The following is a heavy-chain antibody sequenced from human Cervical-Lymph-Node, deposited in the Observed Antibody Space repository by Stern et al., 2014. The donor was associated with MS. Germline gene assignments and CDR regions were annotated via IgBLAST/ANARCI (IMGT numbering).Heavy chain of an antibody. D-gene: IGHD2/OR15-2a*01. Sequence: VQLVESGGGVVQPGRSLRLSCAASGFTFSSYGMHWVRQAPGKGLEWVAVIWYDGSNKYYADSVKGRFTISRDNSKNTLYLQMNSLRAEDTAVYYCAREGDYFDAFDIWGQGTMVTVSS. CDR1: GFTFSSYG. CDR2: IWYDGSNK. CDR3: AREGDYFDAFDI. V-gene: IGHV3-33*01. J-gene: IGHJ3*02.